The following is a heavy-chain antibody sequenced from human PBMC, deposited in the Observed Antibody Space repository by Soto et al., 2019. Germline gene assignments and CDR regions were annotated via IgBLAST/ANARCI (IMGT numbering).Heavy chain of an antibody. Sequence: PGGSLRLSCAASGFTFSSYGVLWVRQAPGKGLEWVALISYDGSNKYYADSVKGRFTISRDNSKNTLYLQMNSLRAEDTAVYYCARGGQQLHGMDVWGQRTTVTVSS. CDR2: ISYDGSNK. V-gene: IGHV3-30*03. D-gene: IGHD6-13*01. J-gene: IGHJ6*02. CDR1: GFTFSSYG. CDR3: ARGGQQLHGMDV.